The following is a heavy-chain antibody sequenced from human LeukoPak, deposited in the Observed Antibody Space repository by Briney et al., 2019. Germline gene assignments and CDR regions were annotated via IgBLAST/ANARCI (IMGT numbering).Heavy chain of an antibody. V-gene: IGHV4-39*01. J-gene: IGHJ3*02. CDR3: AGYCSGGSCYSVDAFDI. Sequence: SETLSLTCTVSGGSIRSSSYYWGWIRQPPGKGLEWIGSIYYSGSTYYNPSLKSRVTISVDTSKNQFSLKLSSVTAADTAVYYCAGYCSGGSCYSVDAFDIWGQGTMVTVSS. CDR2: IYYSGST. D-gene: IGHD2-15*01. CDR1: GGSIRSSSYY.